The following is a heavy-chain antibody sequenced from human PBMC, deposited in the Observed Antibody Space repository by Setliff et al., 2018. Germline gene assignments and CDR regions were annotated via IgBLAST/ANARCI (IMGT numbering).Heavy chain of an antibody. CDR1: CVTFSSYT. CDR3: ARWATVTTENAFDI. V-gene: IGHV1-69*02. D-gene: IGHD4-17*01. Sequence: SFPSSCVTFSSYTISWVRQAPGQGLEWMGRIIPILGIANYAQKFQGRVTITADKSTSTAYMELSSLRSEDTAVYSCARWATVTTENAFDIWGQGTMVTVSS. CDR2: IIPILGIA. J-gene: IGHJ3*02.